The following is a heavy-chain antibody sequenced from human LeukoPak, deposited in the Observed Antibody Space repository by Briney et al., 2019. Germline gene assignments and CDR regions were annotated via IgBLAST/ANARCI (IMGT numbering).Heavy chain of an antibody. CDR3: AKQGYCSSTSCYSDFDY. CDR2: IRYDGSNK. V-gene: IGHV3-30*02. CDR1: GFTFSSYG. Sequence: PGGSLRLSCAASGFTFSSYGMHWVRQAPGKGLEWVAFIRYDGSNKYYADSVKGRFTISRDNSKNTLYLQMNSLRAEDTAVYYCAKQGYCSSTSCYSDFDYWGQGTLVTVSS. J-gene: IGHJ4*02. D-gene: IGHD2-2*01.